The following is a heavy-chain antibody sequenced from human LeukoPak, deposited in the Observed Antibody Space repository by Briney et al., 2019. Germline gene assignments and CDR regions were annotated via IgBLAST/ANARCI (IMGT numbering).Heavy chain of an antibody. CDR1: GYTFTGYY. J-gene: IGHJ6*02. V-gene: IGHV1-2*04. CDR3: ARDLGRAAGDDYYYYYGMDV. Sequence: ASVTVSCTASGYTFTGYYMHWVRQAPGQGLEWMGWINPNSGGTDYAQKFQGWVTMTRDTSISTAYMELSRLRSDDTAVYYCARDLGRAAGDDYYYYYGMDVWGQGTTVTVSS. CDR2: INPNSGGT. D-gene: IGHD6-13*01.